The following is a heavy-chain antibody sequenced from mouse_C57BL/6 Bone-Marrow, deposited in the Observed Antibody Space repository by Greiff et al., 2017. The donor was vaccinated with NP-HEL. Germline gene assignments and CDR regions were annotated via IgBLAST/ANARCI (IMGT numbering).Heavy chain of an antibody. CDR2: IDPETGGT. Sequence: VQLQQSGAELVRPGASVTLSCKASGYTFTDYEMHWVKQTPVHGLEWIGAIDPETGGTAYNQKFKGKAILTADKSSSTAYMELRSLTSEDSAVYYCTRYDGYYVNYYAMDYWGQGTSDTVSS. CDR3: TRYDGYYVNYYAMDY. J-gene: IGHJ4*01. D-gene: IGHD2-3*01. CDR1: GYTFTDYE. V-gene: IGHV1-15*01.